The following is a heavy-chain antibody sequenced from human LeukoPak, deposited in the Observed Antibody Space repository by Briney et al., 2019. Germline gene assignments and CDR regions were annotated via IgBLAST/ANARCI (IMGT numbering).Heavy chain of an antibody. V-gene: IGHV3-74*01. CDR2: VNSDGSFT. D-gene: IGHD6-25*01. CDR1: GFTFSNFW. Sequence: GGYLRLYCAASGFTFSNFWMHWVRQAPGKGLVWVSRVNSDGSFTNYADSVKGRFTISRDNAKNTVYLQMNSLRAEDRAVYYCVRGQRRGTTDYFDYWGQGTLVTVSS. CDR3: VRGQRRGTTDYFDY. J-gene: IGHJ4*02.